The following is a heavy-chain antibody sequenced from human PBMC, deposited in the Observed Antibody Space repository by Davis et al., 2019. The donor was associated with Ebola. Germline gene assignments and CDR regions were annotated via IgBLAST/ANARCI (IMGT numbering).Heavy chain of an antibody. CDR2: INPSGGST. D-gene: IGHD1-26*01. CDR3: ARTGRGWECSDY. V-gene: IGHV1-46*01. Sequence: ASVKVSCKASGYIFTTYYIHGVRQAPGQGLEWMGIINPSGGSTTYAQKFQGRVTMTRDTSTSTVYMELSSLRSEDTAVYYCARTGRGWECSDYWGQGTLVTVSS. J-gene: IGHJ4*02. CDR1: GYIFTTYY.